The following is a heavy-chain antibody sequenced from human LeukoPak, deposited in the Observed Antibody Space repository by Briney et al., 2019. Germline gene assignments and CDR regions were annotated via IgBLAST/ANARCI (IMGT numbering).Heavy chain of an antibody. J-gene: IGHJ6*02. CDR2: IKDDGSEK. CDR1: GLGRSFKETW. V-gene: IGHV3-7*01. D-gene: IGHD3-3*01. Sequence: GGSLRLSCSASGLGRSFKETWMSWVRQAPGKGLEWVASIKDDGSEKHYVDSVSGRFTISRDNAKNSLHLQMSSLRAEDTAVYYCARRGITISGVLVYHYSGLDVWGQGTTVTVSS. CDR3: ARRGITISGVLVYHYSGLDV.